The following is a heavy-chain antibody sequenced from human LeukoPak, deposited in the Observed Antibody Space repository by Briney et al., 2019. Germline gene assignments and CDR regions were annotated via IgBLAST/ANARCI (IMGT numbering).Heavy chain of an antibody. Sequence: GASVKVSCEASGYTFTSYGISWVRQAPGQGLEWMGWISAYNGNTNYAQKLQGRVTMTTDTSTSTAYMELRSLRSDDTAVYYCARDFYDILTGYVFDYWGQGTLVTVSS. J-gene: IGHJ4*02. CDR3: ARDFYDILTGYVFDY. CDR1: GYTFTSYG. CDR2: ISAYNGNT. D-gene: IGHD3-9*01. V-gene: IGHV1-18*04.